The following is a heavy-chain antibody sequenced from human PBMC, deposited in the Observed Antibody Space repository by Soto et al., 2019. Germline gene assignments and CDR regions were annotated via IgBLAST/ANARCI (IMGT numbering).Heavy chain of an antibody. Sequence: QVQLVQSGAEVKKPGASVKVSCKASGYTFTSYDINWVRQATGQGLEWMGWMNPNSGNTGYAQKFQGRVTMTRNTSISTAYLELSSLRSEDTAGYYCGREGGGVVGDGMDVWGQGTTVTVSS. CDR1: GYTFTSYD. V-gene: IGHV1-8*01. D-gene: IGHD1-26*01. CDR3: GREGGGVVGDGMDV. CDR2: MNPNSGNT. J-gene: IGHJ6*02.